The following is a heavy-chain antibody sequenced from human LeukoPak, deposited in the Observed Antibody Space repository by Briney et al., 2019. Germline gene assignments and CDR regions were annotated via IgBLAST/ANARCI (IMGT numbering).Heavy chain of an antibody. D-gene: IGHD3-22*01. CDR2: IYYSGST. CDR3: ARDHDSSGYYGNWFDP. J-gene: IGHJ5*02. V-gene: IGHV4-59*06. CDR1: GGSISSYY. Sequence: PSETLSLTCTVSGGSISSYYWSWIRQHPGKGLEWIGYIYYSGSTYYNPSLKSRVTISVDTSKNQFSLKLSSVTAADTAVYYCARDHDSSGYYGNWFDPWGQGTLVTVSS.